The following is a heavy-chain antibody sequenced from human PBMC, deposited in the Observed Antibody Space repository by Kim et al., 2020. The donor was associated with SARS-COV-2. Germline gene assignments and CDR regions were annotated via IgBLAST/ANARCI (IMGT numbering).Heavy chain of an antibody. D-gene: IGHD2-2*01. CDR1: GGSISSSNW. V-gene: IGHV4-4*02. Sequence: SETLSLTYAFSGGSISSSNWWSWVRQPPGKGLEWIGEIYHIGSTNYNPSLKSRVTISVDKSKNQFSLKLSSVSAADTAVYYCATVDNCSSTSYCYYYYGMDVWGHGPTVTVSS. CDR2: IYHIGST. J-gene: IGHJ6*02. CDR3: ATVDNCSSTSYCYYYYGMDV.